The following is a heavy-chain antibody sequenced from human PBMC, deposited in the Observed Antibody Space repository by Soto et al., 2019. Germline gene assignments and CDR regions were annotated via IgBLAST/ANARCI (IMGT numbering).Heavy chain of an antibody. J-gene: IGHJ4*02. Sequence: SETLSLTCTVSGGSISNYYWSWIRHPPGKKLEWIGYIYYSGSTNYNPSLKSRVTISVDTSKNQFSLKLSSVTAADTAVYYCARVASWGGDYWGQGTLVTVSS. D-gene: IGHD7-27*01. V-gene: IGHV4-59*08. CDR3: ARVASWGGDY. CDR2: IYYSGST. CDR1: GGSISNYY.